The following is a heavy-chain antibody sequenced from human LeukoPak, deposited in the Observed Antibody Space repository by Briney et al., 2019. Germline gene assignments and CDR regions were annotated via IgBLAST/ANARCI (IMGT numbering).Heavy chain of an antibody. Sequence: GSLRLSCEPAGFTFSSYVMHWVRRTPGKGLVWVSRISHDGIISYADSVKGRFTISRDNAKNTLILQMNSLRVEDTAVYYCARDWVYKIDYWGRGTLVTVSS. CDR2: ISHDGII. CDR1: GFTFSSYV. J-gene: IGHJ4*02. V-gene: IGHV3-74*01. D-gene: IGHD5-24*01. CDR3: ARDWVYKIDY.